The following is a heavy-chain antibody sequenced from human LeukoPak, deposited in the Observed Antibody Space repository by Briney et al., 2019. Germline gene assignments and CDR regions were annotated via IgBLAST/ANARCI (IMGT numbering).Heavy chain of an antibody. CDR1: DYPFISRYF. CDR2: ISHSGST. V-gene: IGHV4-38-2*02. Sequence: PFETLSLTCSASDYPFISRYFWGWIRQPPGKGLEWIATISHSGSTYFNPSLKSRVIVSIDTSKNQFSLNLTSVTAADTAVYYCAREHCAGGYCYFLDYCGQGTLVTVSS. J-gene: IGHJ4*02. CDR3: AREHCAGGYCYFLDY. D-gene: IGHD2/OR15-2a*01.